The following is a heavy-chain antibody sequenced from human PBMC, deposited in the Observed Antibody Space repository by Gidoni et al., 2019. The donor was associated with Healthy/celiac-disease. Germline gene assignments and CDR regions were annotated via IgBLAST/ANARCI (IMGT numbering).Heavy chain of an antibody. J-gene: IGHJ4*02. CDR2: ISYDGSNK. D-gene: IGHD1-1*01. V-gene: IGHV3-30*18. Sequence: QVQLVESGGGVVQPGRSLRLSCAASGFTFSSYGMHGVRQAPGKGLEWVAVISYDGSNKYYADSVKGRFTISRDNSKNTLYLQMNSLRAEDTAVYYCAKDNDDYFDYWGQGTLVTVSS. CDR3: AKDNDDYFDY. CDR1: GFTFSSYG.